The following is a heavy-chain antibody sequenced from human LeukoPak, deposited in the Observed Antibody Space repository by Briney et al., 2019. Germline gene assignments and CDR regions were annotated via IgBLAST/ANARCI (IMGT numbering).Heavy chain of an antibody. CDR3: AKDWYVMAV. V-gene: IGHV3-23*01. J-gene: IGHJ6*02. Sequence: GGSLRLSCAASGFTFSSYAMNWVRQAPGKGLEWVSSIRSSGDNTYYADSVKGRFTISRDNSKNTVYLTMPSLRAEDTAVYYCAKDWYVMAVWGRGTTVTVSS. CDR2: IRSSGDNT. CDR1: GFTFSSYA.